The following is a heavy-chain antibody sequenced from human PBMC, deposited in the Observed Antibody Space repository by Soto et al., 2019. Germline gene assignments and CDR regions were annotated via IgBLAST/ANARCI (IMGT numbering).Heavy chain of an antibody. CDR2: INHSGST. V-gene: IGHV4-34*01. J-gene: IGHJ4*02. CDR1: GGSFSGYY. CDR3: ARDPYRRGFHY. Sequence: SETLSLTCAVYGGSFSGYYWSWIRQPPGKGLEWIGEINHSGSTNYNPSLKSRVTISVDTSKNQFSLKLSSVTAADTAVYYCARDPYRRGFHYWGQGTLVTVSS.